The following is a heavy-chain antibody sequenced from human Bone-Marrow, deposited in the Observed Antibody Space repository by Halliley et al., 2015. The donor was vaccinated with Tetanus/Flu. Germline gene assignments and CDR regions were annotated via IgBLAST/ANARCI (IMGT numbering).Heavy chain of an antibody. V-gene: IGHV3-23*01. CDR2: ISARGDTT. J-gene: IGHJ3*02. Sequence: ISARGDTTYYADSVKGRFTISRDNSKNTVYLQMNSLRAGDTAEYYCVKDLLKSKALGPFDIWGQGTKVTVSS. CDR3: VKDLLKSKALGPFDI. D-gene: IGHD3-3*02.